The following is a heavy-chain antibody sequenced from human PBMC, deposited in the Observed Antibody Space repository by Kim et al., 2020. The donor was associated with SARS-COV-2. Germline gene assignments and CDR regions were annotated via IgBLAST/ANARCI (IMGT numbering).Heavy chain of an antibody. D-gene: IGHD2-15*01. V-gene: IGHV1-3*01. J-gene: IGHJ4*02. CDR3: ARGTNLLLHYDY. Sequence: RYHQKFQGRGIMSRDTSATTAYMELSSLTSEDSAIYYCARGTNLLLHYDYWGQGTLVTVSS.